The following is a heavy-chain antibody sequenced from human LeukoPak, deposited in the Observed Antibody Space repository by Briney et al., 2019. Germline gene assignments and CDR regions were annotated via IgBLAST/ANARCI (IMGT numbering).Heavy chain of an antibody. CDR3: ARESYDFWSGYYSGGWFDP. CDR2: IYYSGST. V-gene: IGHV4-59*01. CDR1: GGSISSYY. Sequence: SETLSLTCTVSGGSISSYYWSWIRQPPGKGLEWIGYIYYSGSTNYNPSLKSRVTISVDTSKNQFSLKLSSVTAADTAVYYCARESYDFWSGYYSGGWFDPWGQGTLVTVSS. J-gene: IGHJ5*02. D-gene: IGHD3-3*01.